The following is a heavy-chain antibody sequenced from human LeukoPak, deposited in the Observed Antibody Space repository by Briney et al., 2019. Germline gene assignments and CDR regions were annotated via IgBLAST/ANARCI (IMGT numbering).Heavy chain of an antibody. V-gene: IGHV1-18*01. Sequence: ASVKVSCKASGYTFTSFGISWVRQAPGQGPEWVGWISAYNGNTNYVQNLQGRVTMTTGTSTNTAYMELRSLRSDDTAVYYCARDLGEDTTMIFFDYWGQGTLVTVSS. CDR2: ISAYNGNT. CDR1: GYTFTSFG. CDR3: ARDLGEDTTMIFFDY. J-gene: IGHJ4*02. D-gene: IGHD5-18*01.